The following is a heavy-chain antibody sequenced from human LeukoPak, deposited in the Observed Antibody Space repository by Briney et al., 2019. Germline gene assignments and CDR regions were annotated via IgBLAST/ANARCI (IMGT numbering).Heavy chain of an antibody. CDR3: ARIPTTLAYCGGDCSSAFDY. CDR2: IYHSGST. J-gene: IGHJ4*02. CDR1: GGSISSSNW. D-gene: IGHD2-21*02. Sequence: SGTLSLTCAVSGGSISSSNWWSWVRQPPGKGLEWIGEIYHSGSTNYNPSLKSRVTISVDKSKNQFSLKLSSVTAADTAVYYCARIPTTLAYCGGDCSSAFDYWGQGTLVTVSS. V-gene: IGHV4-4*02.